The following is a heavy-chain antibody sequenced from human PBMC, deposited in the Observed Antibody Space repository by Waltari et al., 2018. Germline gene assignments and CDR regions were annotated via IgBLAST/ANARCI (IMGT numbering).Heavy chain of an antibody. CDR3: ARRTSATGFDP. CDR1: GYIFTTNT. V-gene: IGHV1-18*04. Sequence: QIQLVQSGAEVKKPGASVRVSCKASGYIFTTNTITWVRQAPGQCLEWMGWVSAYNGKTNYAQKLQGRVTLTTDTSTSTAYMELRSLKSDDTAVYYCARRTSATGFDPWGQGTLVTVSS. D-gene: IGHD2-15*01. CDR2: VSAYNGKT. J-gene: IGHJ5*02.